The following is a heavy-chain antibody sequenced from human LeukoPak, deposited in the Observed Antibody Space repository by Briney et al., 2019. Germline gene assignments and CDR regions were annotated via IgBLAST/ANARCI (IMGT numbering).Heavy chain of an antibody. Sequence: PSETLSLTCTVSGGSISSGSYYWSWIRQPAGKGLEWIGRIYTSGSTNYNPSLKTRVTISVDTSKNQFSLKLTSVTAADTAVYYCARLPTAMATIDYWGQGTLVTVSS. CDR3: ARLPTAMATIDY. V-gene: IGHV4-61*02. J-gene: IGHJ4*02. CDR1: GGSISSGSYY. CDR2: IYTSGST. D-gene: IGHD5-18*01.